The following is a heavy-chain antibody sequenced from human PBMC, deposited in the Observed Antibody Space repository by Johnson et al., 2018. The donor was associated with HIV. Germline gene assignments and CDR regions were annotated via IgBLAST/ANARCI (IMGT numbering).Heavy chain of an antibody. D-gene: IGHD7-27*01. CDR1: GFTFSSFG. CDR3: AKDRVLGNQDDAFDM. CDR2: IWYDGTNK. V-gene: IGHV3-33*06. Sequence: QVYLVESGGGVVQPGRSLRLSCAASGFTFSSFGMHWVRQAPGKGLEWVAVIWYDGTNKYYADCVKGRFSISRDNSKNTLYLQMNSLNAEETAVYYCAKDRVLGNQDDAFDMWGQGTMVTVSS. J-gene: IGHJ3*02.